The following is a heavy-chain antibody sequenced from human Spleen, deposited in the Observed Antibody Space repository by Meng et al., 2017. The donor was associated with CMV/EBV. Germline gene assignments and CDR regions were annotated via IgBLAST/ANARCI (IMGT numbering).Heavy chain of an antibody. CDR2: IYYSGST. V-gene: IGHV4-39*07. CDR3: ARDVRGTIFGVVSTQNWFDP. D-gene: IGHD3-3*01. Sequence: SETLSLTCTVSGGSISSSSYYWGWSRQPPGKGLEWIGSIYYSGSTYYNPSLKSRVTISVDTSKNQFSLKLSSVTAADTAVYYCARDVRGTIFGVVSTQNWFDPWGQGTLVTVSS. CDR1: GGSISSSSYY. J-gene: IGHJ5*02.